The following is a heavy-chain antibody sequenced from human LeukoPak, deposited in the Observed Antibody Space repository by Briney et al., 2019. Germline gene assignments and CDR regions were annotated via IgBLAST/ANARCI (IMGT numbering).Heavy chain of an antibody. D-gene: IGHD1-26*01. V-gene: IGHV4-59*01. Sequence: SETLSLTCTVSGGSISSYYWSWIRQPPGKGLEWIGYIYYSRSTNYNPSLKSRVTISVDTSKNQFSLKLSSVTAADTAVYYCARGRLYSGSYFGWFDPWGQGTLVTVSS. CDR1: GGSISSYY. J-gene: IGHJ5*02. CDR2: IYYSRST. CDR3: ARGRLYSGSYFGWFDP.